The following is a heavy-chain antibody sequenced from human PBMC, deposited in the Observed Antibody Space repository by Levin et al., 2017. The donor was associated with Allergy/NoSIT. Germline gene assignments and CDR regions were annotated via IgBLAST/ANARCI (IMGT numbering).Heavy chain of an antibody. D-gene: IGHD3-10*01. J-gene: IGHJ6*02. CDR3: ARDRAVYYGSGSYYNPLNYYYYYGMDV. CDR1: GYTFTSYG. V-gene: IGHV1-18*01. Sequence: ASVKVSCKASGYTFTSYGISWVRQAPGQGLEWMGWISAYNGNTNYAQKLQGRVTMTTDTSTSTAYMELRSLRSDDTAVYYCARDRAVYYGSGSYYNPLNYYYYYGMDVWGQGTTVTVSS. CDR2: ISAYNGNT.